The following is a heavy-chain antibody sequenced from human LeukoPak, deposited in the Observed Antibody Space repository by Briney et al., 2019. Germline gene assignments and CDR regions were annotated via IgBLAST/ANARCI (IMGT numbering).Heavy chain of an antibody. CDR1: GGTFSSYA. Sequence: GASGKVSCKAAGGTFSSYAISWVRQAPGQGLEWMGGIIPIFGTANYAQKFQGRVTITADESTSTAYMELSSLRSEDTAVYYCARGDREYGMDVWGQGTTVTVSS. CDR3: ARGDREYGMDV. D-gene: IGHD5-24*01. V-gene: IGHV1-69*13. CDR2: IIPIFGTA. J-gene: IGHJ6*02.